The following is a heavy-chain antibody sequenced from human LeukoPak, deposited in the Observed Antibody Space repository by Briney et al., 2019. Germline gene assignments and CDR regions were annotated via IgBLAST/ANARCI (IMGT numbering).Heavy chain of an antibody. Sequence: GESLKISCKGSGYSFINYWIGWVRQMPGKGLEWMGIIYPGDSDTRYSPSFQGQVTISADKSISTAYLQWSSLKASDTAMYYCARAPTVNAFDIWGQGTMVTVSS. J-gene: IGHJ3*02. V-gene: IGHV5-51*01. CDR2: IYPGDSDT. D-gene: IGHD4-17*01. CDR1: GYSFINYW. CDR3: ARAPTVNAFDI.